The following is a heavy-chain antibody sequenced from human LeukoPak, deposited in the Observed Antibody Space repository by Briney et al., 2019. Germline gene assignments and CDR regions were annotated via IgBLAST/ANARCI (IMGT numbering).Heavy chain of an antibody. Sequence: PSETLSLTCTVSGGSISSSSYYWGWIRQPPGKGLEWIGSIYYSGSTYYNPSLKSRVTISVDTSKNQFSLKPSSVTAADTAVYYCATYDYVWGSYRPWGQGTLVTVSS. CDR1: GGSISSSSYY. J-gene: IGHJ5*02. V-gene: IGHV4-39*01. CDR2: IYYSGST. D-gene: IGHD3-16*02. CDR3: ATYDYVWGSYRP.